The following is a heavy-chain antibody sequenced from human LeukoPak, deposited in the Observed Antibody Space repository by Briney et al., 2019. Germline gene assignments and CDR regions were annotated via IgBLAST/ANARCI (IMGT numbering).Heavy chain of an antibody. V-gene: IGHV3-23*01. CDR2: ISGSGGST. D-gene: IGHD3-22*01. CDR3: AKGTGYYDSSASVDY. J-gene: IGHJ4*02. Sequence: GGSLRLSCAASGFTFSSYAMSWVRQAPGKGLEWVSAISGSGGSTYYADSVKGRFTISRDNSKNTLYLQMNSLRAEDTAVYYCAKGTGYYDSSASVDYWGQGTLVTVSS. CDR1: GFTFSSYA.